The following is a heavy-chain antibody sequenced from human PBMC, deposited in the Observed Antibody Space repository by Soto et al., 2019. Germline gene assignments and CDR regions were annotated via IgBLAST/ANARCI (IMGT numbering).Heavy chain of an antibody. CDR3: ARTIGQQLALFDY. Sequence: SETLSLTCTVSGGSISSYYWSWIRQPPGKGLEWIGYIYYSGSTNYNPSLKSRVTISVDTSKNQFSLKLSSVTAADTAVYYCARTIGQQLALFDYWGQGTLVTVSS. CDR2: IYYSGST. D-gene: IGHD6-6*01. CDR1: GGSISSYY. V-gene: IGHV4-59*01. J-gene: IGHJ4*02.